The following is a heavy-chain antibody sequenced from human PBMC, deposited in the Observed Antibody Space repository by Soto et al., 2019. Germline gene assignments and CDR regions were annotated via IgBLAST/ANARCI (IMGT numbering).Heavy chain of an antibody. J-gene: IGHJ4*02. CDR2: ILPISGTT. V-gene: IGHV1-69*13. CDR3: ARGGGKYYGSGNYAFDY. Sequence: SVKVSCKASVDTFSNYVISWLRQAPGQGLEWMGGILPISGTTNYAQKFQGRVTLTADESTRTGYMELSSLTSEDTAVYYCARGGGKYYGSGNYAFDYWGQGTLVTVSS. CDR1: VDTFSNYV. D-gene: IGHD3-10*01.